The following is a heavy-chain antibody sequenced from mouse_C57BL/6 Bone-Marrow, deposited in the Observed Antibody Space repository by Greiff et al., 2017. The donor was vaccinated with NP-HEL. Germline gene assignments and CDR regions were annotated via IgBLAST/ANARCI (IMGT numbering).Heavy chain of an antibody. Sequence: QVQLQQSGPELVKPGASVKISCKASGYAFSSSWMNWVKQRPGKGLEWIGRIYPGDGDTNYNGKFKGKATLTADKSSSTAYMQLSSLTSEDSAVYYCARERKSYGRFDYWGQGTTLTVSS. V-gene: IGHV1-82*01. CDR2: IYPGDGDT. J-gene: IGHJ2*01. CDR3: ARERKSYGRFDY. D-gene: IGHD1-1*01. CDR1: GYAFSSSW.